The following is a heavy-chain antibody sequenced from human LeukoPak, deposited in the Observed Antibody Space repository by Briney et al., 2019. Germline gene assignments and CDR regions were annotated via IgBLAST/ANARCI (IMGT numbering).Heavy chain of an antibody. D-gene: IGHD3-3*01. CDR3: ARAGYDFWSGTHVNFDY. Sequence: PSETLSLTCTVSGGSISSYYWSWIRQPPGKGLEWIGYIYYSGSTNYNPSLKSRVTISVDTSKNQFSLKLSSVTAADTAVYYCARAGYDFWSGTHVNFDYWGQGTLVTVSS. J-gene: IGHJ4*02. CDR1: GGSISSYY. CDR2: IYYSGST. V-gene: IGHV4-59*12.